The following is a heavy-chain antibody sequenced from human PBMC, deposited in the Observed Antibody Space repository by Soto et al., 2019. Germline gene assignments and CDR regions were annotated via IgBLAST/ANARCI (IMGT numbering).Heavy chain of an antibody. J-gene: IGHJ4*02. CDR2: ISYDGSIK. CDR1: GFTFSSHS. Sequence: QVQLVESGGGVVQPGRSLRLSCAASGFTFSSHSIQWVRQAPGKGLERVAVISYDGSIKYYADSVKGRFTISRDNSKNTAYLQMNSLRAEDTAVFYCAREWSTSGDLDYWGQGTLVIASS. V-gene: IGHV3-30-3*01. CDR3: AREWSTSGDLDY. D-gene: IGHD3-10*01.